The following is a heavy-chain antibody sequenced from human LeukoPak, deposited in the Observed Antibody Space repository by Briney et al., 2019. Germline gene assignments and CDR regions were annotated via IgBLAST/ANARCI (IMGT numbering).Heavy chain of an antibody. V-gene: IGHV3-23*01. D-gene: IGHD1-14*01. J-gene: IGHJ2*01. CDR2: ISGSGGST. CDR3: AKDRRVWPAVWKSPAPPNWYFDL. Sequence: PGGSLRLSCAASGFTFSSYAMSWVRQAPGKGLEWVSAISGSGGSTYYADSVKGRFTISRDNSKNTLYLQMNSLRAEDTAVYYCAKDRRVWPAVWKSPAPPNWYFDLWGRGTLVTVSS. CDR1: GFTFSSYA.